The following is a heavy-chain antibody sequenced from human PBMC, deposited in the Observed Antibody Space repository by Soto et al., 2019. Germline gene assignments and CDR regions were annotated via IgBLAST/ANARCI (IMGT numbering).Heavy chain of an antibody. CDR1: GYTFTSYG. J-gene: IGHJ6*02. CDR2: ISAYNGNT. V-gene: IGHV1-18*01. D-gene: IGHD1-26*01. Sequence: ASVKVSCKASGYTFTSYGISWVRQAPGQGLEWMGWISAYNGNTNYAQKLQGRVTMTTDTSTSTAYMELRSLRSDDTAVYYCARGRSYYDYYCGMDVWGQGTTVTVSS. CDR3: ARGRSYYDYYCGMDV.